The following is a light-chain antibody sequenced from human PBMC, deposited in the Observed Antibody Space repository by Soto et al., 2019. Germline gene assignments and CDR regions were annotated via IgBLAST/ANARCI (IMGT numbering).Light chain of an antibody. CDR1: QSISSY. J-gene: IGKJ3*01. V-gene: IGKV1-39*01. Sequence: DIQMTQSPSSLAASVGDRVTITCRASQSISSYLNWYQQKPGKAPKLLISAASCLQSGVPSRFSGSGSGTDFTLTISSLQPEDFATYYCQQSYSTPFTCGPGTKVDI. CDR2: AAS. CDR3: QQSYSTPFT.